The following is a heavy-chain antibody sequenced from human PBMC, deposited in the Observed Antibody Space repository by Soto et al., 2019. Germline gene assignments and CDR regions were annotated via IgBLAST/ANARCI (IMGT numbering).Heavy chain of an antibody. CDR3: AREWFGDFV. J-gene: IGHJ4*02. CDR2: IKTKSDGAVT. D-gene: IGHD3-10*01. CDR1: GLPLVAAG. V-gene: IGHV3-15*05. Sequence: EVQLVESGGGLVKPGGSRRLSFEGFGLPLVAAGMTWVRQIPGKGPEWVGRIKTKSDGAVTDYAALAKGRFTISRDDSENTVYLQMNSLKTEDTAVYYCAREWFGDFVWGQGTLVTVSS.